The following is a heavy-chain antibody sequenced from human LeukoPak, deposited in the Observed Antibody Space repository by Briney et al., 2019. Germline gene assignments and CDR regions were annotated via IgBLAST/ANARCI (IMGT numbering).Heavy chain of an antibody. V-gene: IGHV3-13*01. CDR2: IGTAGDT. CDR1: GFTFSSYD. CDR3: ARGPGDIAVAVTGWFDP. D-gene: IGHD6-19*01. J-gene: IGHJ5*02. Sequence: PGGSLRLSCAASGFTFSSYDMHWVRQATGKGLEWVSAIGTAGDTYYPGSVKGRFTISRENAKNSLYLQMNSLRAEDTAVYYCARGPGDIAVAVTGWFDPWGQGTLVTVSS.